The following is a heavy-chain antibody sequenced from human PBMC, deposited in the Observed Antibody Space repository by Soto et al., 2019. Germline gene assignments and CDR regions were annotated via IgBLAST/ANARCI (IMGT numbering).Heavy chain of an antibody. CDR1: GGSFSGYY. CDR3: ARGRRTPYQLLPINVGHYFDY. V-gene: IGHV4-34*01. Sequence: SETLSLTCAVYGGSFSGYYWSWIRQPPGKGLEWIGEINHSGSTNYNPSLKSRVTISVDTSKNQFSLKLSSVTAADTAVYYCARGRRTPYQLLPINVGHYFDYWGQGTLVTVSS. D-gene: IGHD2-2*01. CDR2: INHSGST. J-gene: IGHJ4*02.